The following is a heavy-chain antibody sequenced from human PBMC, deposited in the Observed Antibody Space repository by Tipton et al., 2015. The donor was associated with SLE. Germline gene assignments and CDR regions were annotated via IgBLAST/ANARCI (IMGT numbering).Heavy chain of an antibody. CDR1: GGSFSDYY. D-gene: IGHD6-13*01. CDR2: INHSGTT. Sequence: TLSLTCAVYGGSFSDYYWSWIRQPPGKGLEWIGEINHSGTTNYNMPFKSRVTISVDTSKNQFSLKLSSVTAADTAVYFCARHSLATAVFDSWGQGTLVTVST. V-gene: IGHV4-34*01. J-gene: IGHJ4*02. CDR3: ARHSLATAVFDS.